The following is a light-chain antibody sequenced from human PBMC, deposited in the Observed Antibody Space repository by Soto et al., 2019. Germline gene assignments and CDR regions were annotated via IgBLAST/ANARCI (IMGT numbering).Light chain of an antibody. V-gene: IGKV3-20*01. Sequence: EIVLTQSPGTPSLYPGEKATLSCRASQSVDSSYLAWYQQRPGQAPRLLIYSTSRRATGIPDRFSGRGSGTDFSLTISRLEPEDFEVYYCHQYGTPPRTSGQGTTLAI. J-gene: IGKJ2*01. CDR3: HQYGTPPRT. CDR1: QSVDSSY. CDR2: STS.